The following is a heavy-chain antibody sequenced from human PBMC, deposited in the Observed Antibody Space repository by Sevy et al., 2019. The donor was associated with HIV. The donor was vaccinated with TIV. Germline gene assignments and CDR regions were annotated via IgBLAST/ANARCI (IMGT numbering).Heavy chain of an antibody. CDR2: ISWDGGST. V-gene: IGHV3-43*01. J-gene: IGHJ4*02. CDR1: GFTFDDYT. D-gene: IGHD2-2*01. CDR3: AKDATDSSSSSCDYDY. Sequence: GGSLRLSCAASGFTFDDYTMHWVRQAPGKGLEWVSLISWDGGSTYYADSVKGRFTIPRDNSKNSLYLQMNSLRTEDTALYYSAKDATDSSSSSCDYDYWGQGTLVTVSS.